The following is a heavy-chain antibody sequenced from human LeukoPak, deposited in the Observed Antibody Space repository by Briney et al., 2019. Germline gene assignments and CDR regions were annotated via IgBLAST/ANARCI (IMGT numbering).Heavy chain of an antibody. CDR3: AKSALSTVVLSRGFDY. CDR1: GFIFSSHG. CDR2: VSPSGDIT. D-gene: IGHD4-23*01. V-gene: IGHV3-23*01. J-gene: IGHJ4*02. Sequence: GGSLRLSCAASGFIFSSHGMNWVRQAPGKGLEWVSGVSPSGDITYYADSVKGRFTISRDNSKNTLYLQMDSLRAEDTAVYYCAKSALSTVVLSRGFDYWGQGTLVTVSS.